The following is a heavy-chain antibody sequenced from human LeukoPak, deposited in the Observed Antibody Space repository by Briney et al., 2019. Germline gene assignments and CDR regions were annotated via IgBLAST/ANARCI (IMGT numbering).Heavy chain of an antibody. CDR1: GYTFTSYY. CDR2: INPNSGGT. Sequence: ASVKVSCKASGYTFTSYYMHWVRQAPGQGLEWMGWINPNSGGTNYAQKFQGWVTMTRDTSISTAYMELSRLRSDDTAVYYCARASSRGSRDSIAAADTGDFDYWGQGTLVTVSS. J-gene: IGHJ4*02. D-gene: IGHD6-13*01. V-gene: IGHV1-2*04. CDR3: ARASSRGSRDSIAAADTGDFDY.